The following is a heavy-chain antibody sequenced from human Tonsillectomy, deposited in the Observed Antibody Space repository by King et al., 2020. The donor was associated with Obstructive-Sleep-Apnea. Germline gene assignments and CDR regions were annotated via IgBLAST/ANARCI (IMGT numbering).Heavy chain of an antibody. V-gene: IGHV4-39*07. CDR3: ARDPYSYFDY. D-gene: IGHD5-18*01. CDR1: GGFISSSSYY. CDR2: IYYSGST. Sequence: QLQESGPGLVKPSETLSLTCSVSGGFISSSSYYWGWIRQPPGKGLEWIGSIYYSGSTYYNPSLKSRVTISVDTSMNQFSLKVSSVTDADTAVYYCARDPYSYFDYWGQGTLVTVSS. J-gene: IGHJ4*02.